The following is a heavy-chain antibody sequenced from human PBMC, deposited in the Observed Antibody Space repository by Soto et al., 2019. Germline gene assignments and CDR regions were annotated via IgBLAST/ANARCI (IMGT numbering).Heavy chain of an antibody. D-gene: IGHD3-3*01. CDR2: TKQDESEK. Sequence: GGSLRLSCAASGFTFSSYWMSWVRQAPGKGLEWVANTKQDESEKYYVDSVKGRFTISRDNAKNTLYLQMNSLRAEDTAVYYCAKARAQYYDFWSGYPVDYWGQGTLVTVSS. CDR1: GFTFSSYW. CDR3: AKARAQYYDFWSGYPVDY. J-gene: IGHJ4*02. V-gene: IGHV3-7*03.